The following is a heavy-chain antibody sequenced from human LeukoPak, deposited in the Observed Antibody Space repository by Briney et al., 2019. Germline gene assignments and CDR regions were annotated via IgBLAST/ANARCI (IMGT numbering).Heavy chain of an antibody. CDR3: AREETPESDFDY. Sequence: PGGSLRLSCAASGFTFDDYTVNWVRQAPGKGLEWVSSISSSSSYIYYADSVKGRFTISRDNAKNSLYPQMNSLRAEDTAVYYCAREETPESDFDYWGQGTLVTVSS. CDR1: GFTFDDYT. CDR2: ISSSSSYI. J-gene: IGHJ4*02. V-gene: IGHV3-21*01.